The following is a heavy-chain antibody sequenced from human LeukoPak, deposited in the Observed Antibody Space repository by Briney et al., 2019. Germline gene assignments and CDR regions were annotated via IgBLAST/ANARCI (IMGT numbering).Heavy chain of an antibody. CDR1: GGSFSDYY. CDR2: ISHSGST. V-gene: IGHV4-34*01. D-gene: IGHD3-3*01. J-gene: IGHJ5*02. Sequence: SETLSLTCSVYGGSFSDYYWSWIRQPPGKGLEWIGEISHSGSTKFNPSLKSRVTISGDTSRNQFSLNLTSVTAADTAVYYCARAGLSIFGMITPNWFDPWGQGTLVSVSS. CDR3: ARAGLSIFGMITPNWFDP.